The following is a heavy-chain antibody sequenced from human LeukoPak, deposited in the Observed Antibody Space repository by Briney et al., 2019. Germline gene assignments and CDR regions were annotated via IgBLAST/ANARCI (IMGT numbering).Heavy chain of an antibody. Sequence: SETQSLTCSVSGASMTTYYWSWIRQPPGKGLEWIGYVFYTGTTNYNPSLRSRVTISVDTSKKEISLKLRSVTAEDTAVYFCARLVDLRFATGWFPHYFDYWGQGTPVTVSS. D-gene: IGHD6-19*01. CDR2: VFYTGTT. CDR3: ARLVDLRFATGWFPHYFDY. V-gene: IGHV4-59*08. J-gene: IGHJ4*02. CDR1: GASMTTYY.